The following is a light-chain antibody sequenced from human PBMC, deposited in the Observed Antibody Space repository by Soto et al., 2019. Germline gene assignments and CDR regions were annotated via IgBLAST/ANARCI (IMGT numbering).Light chain of an antibody. V-gene: IGKV3-20*01. CDR3: QQYGALERT. Sequence: EIVLTQSPATLSLSPGERATLSCRASQSVRSNFLAWYQHKPGQSPRLLIYGASTRATGIPDRFSGSGSGADFTLTVSRLEPEDFAVYYCQQYGALERTFGQGTKVEV. J-gene: IGKJ1*01. CDR2: GAS. CDR1: QSVRSNF.